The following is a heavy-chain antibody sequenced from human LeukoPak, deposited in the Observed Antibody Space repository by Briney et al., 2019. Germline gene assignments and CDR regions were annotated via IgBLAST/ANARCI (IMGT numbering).Heavy chain of an antibody. V-gene: IGHV1-2*02. CDR3: ARVPEPNRSRVRGARGAWFDP. Sequence: ASVKVSCKASGYTFTGYYMHWVRQAPGQGLEWMGWINPNSGGTNYAQEFQGRVTMTRDTSISTAYMELSRLRSDDTAVYYCARVPEPNRSRVRGARGAWFDPWGQGTLVTVSS. J-gene: IGHJ5*02. CDR1: GYTFTGYY. CDR2: INPNSGGT. D-gene: IGHD3-10*01.